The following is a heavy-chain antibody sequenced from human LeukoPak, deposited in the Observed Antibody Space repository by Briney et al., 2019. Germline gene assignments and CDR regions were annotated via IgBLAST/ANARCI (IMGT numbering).Heavy chain of an antibody. CDR3: ARDGGSGYGNFDY. D-gene: IGHD5-18*01. CDR2: IIPILGIA. J-gene: IGHJ4*02. Sequence: SVKVSCKASGGTFSSYAISWVRQAPGQGLEWMGRIIPILGIANYAQKFQGRVTITADKSTSTAYMELSSLRSEDTAVYYRARDGGSGYGNFDYWGQGTLVTVSS. CDR1: GGTFSSYA. V-gene: IGHV1-69*04.